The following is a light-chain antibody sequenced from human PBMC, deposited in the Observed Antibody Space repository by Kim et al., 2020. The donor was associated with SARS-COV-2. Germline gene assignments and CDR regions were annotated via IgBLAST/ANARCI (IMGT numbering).Light chain of an antibody. CDR3: QQYSRNWA. CDR1: HNINKW. V-gene: IGKV1-5*01. J-gene: IGKJ1*01. CDR2: DAS. Sequence: SASVGDRVTITCRASHNINKWLACYQQKPGKAPKLLVYDASTLDRGVPSRFSGSWSGTVFTLTIDSLQSDGFATYHCQQYSRNWAFGQGTKVDIK.